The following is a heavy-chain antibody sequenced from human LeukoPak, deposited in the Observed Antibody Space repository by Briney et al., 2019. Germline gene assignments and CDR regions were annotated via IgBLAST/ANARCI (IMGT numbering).Heavy chain of an antibody. CDR3: ARGCYYERSGSCPFDY. V-gene: IGHV3-53*01. J-gene: IGHJ4*02. Sequence: GGSLRLSCAASGFTFSNAWMSWVRQAPGKGLEWVSIIYSGGDTHHADSVKGRFTISRDNYKNTLYLQMKSLRADDTAVYYCARGCYYERSGSCPFDYWGQGTLVTVSS. CDR2: IYSGGDT. CDR1: GFTFSNAW. D-gene: IGHD3-22*01.